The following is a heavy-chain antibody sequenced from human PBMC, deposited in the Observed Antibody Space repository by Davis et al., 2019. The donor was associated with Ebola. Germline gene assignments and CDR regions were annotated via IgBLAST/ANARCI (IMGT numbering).Heavy chain of an antibody. CDR2: TLPILGIA. V-gene: IGHV1-69*04. CDR1: AGTFSSSA. J-gene: IGHJ4*02. D-gene: IGHD1-26*01. CDR3: ALISGSYYPHFDY. Sequence: SATLSCNASAGTFSSSAISWVRHAPGQGLEWMGRTLPILGIANYAQKFQGRVTITADKSTSTAYMKLSSLRSEDTAVYYCALISGSYYPHFDYWGQGTLVTVSS.